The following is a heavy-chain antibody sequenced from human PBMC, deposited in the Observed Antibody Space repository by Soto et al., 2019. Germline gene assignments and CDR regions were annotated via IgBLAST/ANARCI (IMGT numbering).Heavy chain of an antibody. CDR1: GFTFSSYG. J-gene: IGHJ4*02. CDR2: ISYDGSNK. D-gene: IGHD5-18*01. V-gene: IGHV3-30*03. Sequence: GGSLRLSCAASGFTFSSYGMHWVRQAPGKGLEWVAVISYDGSNKYYADSVKGRFTISRDNSKNTLYLQMNSLRAEDTAVYYCGQTDTLEAAMVFDYWGQGTLVTVSS. CDR3: GQTDTLEAAMVFDY.